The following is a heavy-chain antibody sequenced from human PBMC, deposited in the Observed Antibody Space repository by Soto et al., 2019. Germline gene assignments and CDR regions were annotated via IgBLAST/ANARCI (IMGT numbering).Heavy chain of an antibody. V-gene: IGHV3-30*03. CDR2: ISYDGSNK. CDR1: GFTFSSYG. D-gene: IGHD5-12*01. J-gene: IGHJ4*02. Sequence: SLRLSCAASGFTFSSYGMHWVRQAPGKGLEWVAVISYDGSNKYYADSVKGRFTISRDNSKNTLYLQMNSLRAEDTAVYYCARPEMATIGGYFDYWGQGTLVTVS. CDR3: ARPEMATIGGYFDY.